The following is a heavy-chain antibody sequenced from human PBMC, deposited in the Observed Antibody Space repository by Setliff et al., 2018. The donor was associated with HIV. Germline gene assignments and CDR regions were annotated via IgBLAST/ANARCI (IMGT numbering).Heavy chain of an antibody. D-gene: IGHD3-10*01. CDR2: ISSSSSTI. CDR3: ARRKLWFGEPLYGMDV. CDR1: GFTFSSYS. J-gene: IGHJ6*02. V-gene: IGHV3-48*01. Sequence: PGGSLRLSCAASGFTFSSYSMNWVRQAPGKGLEWVSYISSSSSTIYYADSVKGRFTISRDNAKNSLYLQMNSLRAEDTAVYYCARRKLWFGEPLYGMDVWGQGTTVTVSS.